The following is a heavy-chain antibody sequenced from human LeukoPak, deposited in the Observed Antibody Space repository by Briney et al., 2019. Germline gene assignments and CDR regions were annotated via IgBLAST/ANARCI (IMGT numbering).Heavy chain of an antibody. Sequence: PGGSLRLSCAASGFTFSSYWMHWVRQAPGKGLVWVSYSTTDGITTNYADSVKGRFTISRDNAKNTLYLQMNSLRAEDTAVYYCASGYRFGFLYWGQGTLVTASS. CDR3: ASGYRFGFLY. D-gene: IGHD5-12*01. CDR2: STTDGITT. CDR1: GFTFSSYW. J-gene: IGHJ4*02. V-gene: IGHV3-74*01.